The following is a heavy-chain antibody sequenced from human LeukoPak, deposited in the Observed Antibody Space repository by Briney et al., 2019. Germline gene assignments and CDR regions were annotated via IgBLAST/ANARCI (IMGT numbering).Heavy chain of an antibody. J-gene: IGHJ4*02. CDR1: GFIFSSYG. Sequence: GGSLRLSCAASGFIFSSYGMHWVRQAPGKGLEWVAVISYDGSNKYYADSVKGRFTISRDNSKNTLYLQMNSLRAEDTAVYYCAKLYYYDSSGYNHNLDYWGQGTLVTVSS. CDR2: ISYDGSNK. V-gene: IGHV3-30*18. CDR3: AKLYYYDSSGYNHNLDY. D-gene: IGHD3-22*01.